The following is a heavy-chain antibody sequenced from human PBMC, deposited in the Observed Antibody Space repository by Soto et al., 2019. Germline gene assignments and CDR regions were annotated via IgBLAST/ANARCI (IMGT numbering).Heavy chain of an antibody. V-gene: IGHV3-30*03. Sequence: QVQLVESGGGVVQPGRSLRLSCAASGFTFSSCGMHWVRQAPGKGLEWVAVISYDGSKKYYADSVKGRFTISRDNSKNTLYLQMNSLRAEDTAVYYCAAQYYDSSGYSDYWGQGTLVTVSS. CDR1: GFTFSSCG. D-gene: IGHD3-22*01. CDR3: AAQYYDSSGYSDY. CDR2: ISYDGSKK. J-gene: IGHJ4*02.